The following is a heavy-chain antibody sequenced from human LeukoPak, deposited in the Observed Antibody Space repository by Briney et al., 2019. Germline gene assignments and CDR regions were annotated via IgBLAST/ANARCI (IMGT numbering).Heavy chain of an antibody. CDR2: IYSGGST. J-gene: IGHJ5*02. CDR3: ARVTQLLWFGELLSWFDP. V-gene: IGHV3-53*01. D-gene: IGHD3-10*01. Sequence: PGGSLRLSCAASGFTVSSNYMSWVRQAPGKGLEWVSVIYSGGSTYYADSVRGRFTISRDNSKNTLYLQMNSLRAEDTAVYYCARVTQLLWFGELLSWFDPWGQGTLVTVSS. CDR1: GFTVSSNY.